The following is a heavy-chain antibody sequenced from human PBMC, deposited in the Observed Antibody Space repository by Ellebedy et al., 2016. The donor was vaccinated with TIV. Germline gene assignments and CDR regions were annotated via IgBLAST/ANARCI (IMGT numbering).Heavy chain of an antibody. CDR1: GFNFRIYS. CDR3: AREGDTAMVHGMDV. J-gene: IGHJ6*02. V-gene: IGHV3-48*01. D-gene: IGHD5-18*01. Sequence: PGGSLRLSCIASGFNFRIYSMTWVRQAPGKGLECIAHIGMSSSSSYYADSVKGRFTISRDNAKNSLYLQMNSLRAEDTAVYYCAREGDTAMVHGMDVWGQGTTVTVSS. CDR2: IGMSSSSS.